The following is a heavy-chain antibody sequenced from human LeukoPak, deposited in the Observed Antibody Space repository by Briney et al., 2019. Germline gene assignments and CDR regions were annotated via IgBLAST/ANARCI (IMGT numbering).Heavy chain of an antibody. J-gene: IGHJ4*02. CDR3: PKGPRWDTRSYYVN. Sequence: GGSLRLSCAASGFTFRSFEMNWLRQAPGKGLEWIAYISSGSESIYYADSVKGRFTISRDNAMNVLELQMNSLRVDDTAVYYCPKGPRWDTRSYYVNWGQGTRVIVSS. CDR2: ISSGSESI. V-gene: IGHV3-48*03. CDR1: GFTFRSFE. D-gene: IGHD3-10*01.